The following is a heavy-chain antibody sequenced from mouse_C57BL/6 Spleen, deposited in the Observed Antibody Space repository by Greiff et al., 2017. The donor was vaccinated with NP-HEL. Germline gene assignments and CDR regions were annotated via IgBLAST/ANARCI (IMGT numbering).Heavy chain of an antibody. V-gene: IGHV14-1*01. Sequence: VQLQQSGAELVRPGASVKLSCTASGFNIKDYYMHWVKQRPEQGLEWIGRIYPEDGDTEYDAKFTGKATMTADTSSSTAYLQLSSLTSEDTAVDYWTTCLLLREWYFDVWGTGTTVTVSS. CDR2: IYPEDGDT. CDR1: GFNIKDYY. J-gene: IGHJ1*03. D-gene: IGHD1-1*01. CDR3: TTCLLLREWYFDV.